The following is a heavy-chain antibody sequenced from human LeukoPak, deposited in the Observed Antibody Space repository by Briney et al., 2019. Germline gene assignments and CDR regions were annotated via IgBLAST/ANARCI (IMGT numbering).Heavy chain of an antibody. D-gene: IGHD3-22*01. J-gene: IGHJ3*02. V-gene: IGHV4-59*08. CDR3: ARHSPFYYDSSGYRAFDI. CDR1: SASVKTYY. Sequence: SETLSLTCTVSSASVKTYYWSWIRQPPGKGLEWIGYIFYSGSTNYNPSLKSRVTISVDTSKNQFSLNLRSVTAADTAVYYCARHSPFYYDSSGYRAFDIWGQGTMVTVSS. CDR2: IFYSGST.